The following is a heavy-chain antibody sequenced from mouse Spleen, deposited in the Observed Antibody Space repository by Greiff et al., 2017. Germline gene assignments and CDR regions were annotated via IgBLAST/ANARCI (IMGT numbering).Heavy chain of an antibody. CDR3: ARTARAPYYFDY. CDR2: ISCYNGAT. V-gene: IGHV1S34*01. Sequence: LVKTGASVKISCKASGYSFTGYYMHWVKQSHGKSLEWIGYISCYNGATSYNQKFKGKATFTVDTSSSTAYMQFNSLTSEDSAVYYCARTARAPYYFDYWGQGTTLTVSS. D-gene: IGHD3-1*01. J-gene: IGHJ2*01. CDR1: GYSFTGYY.